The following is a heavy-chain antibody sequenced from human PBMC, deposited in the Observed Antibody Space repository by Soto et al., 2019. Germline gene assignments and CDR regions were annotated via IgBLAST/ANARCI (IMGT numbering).Heavy chain of an antibody. CDR1: GFTFSSYG. V-gene: IGHV3-30*18. Sequence: QVQLVESGGGVVQPGRSLRLSCAASGFTFSSYGMHWVRQAPGKGLEWVAVISYDGSNKYYADSVKGRFTISRDNSKNPXYLQMNSLRAEDAAVYYCANQALGHPGLLWFGELRYWGQGTLVTVSS. CDR3: ANQALGHPGLLWFGELRY. CDR2: ISYDGSNK. D-gene: IGHD3-10*01. J-gene: IGHJ4*02.